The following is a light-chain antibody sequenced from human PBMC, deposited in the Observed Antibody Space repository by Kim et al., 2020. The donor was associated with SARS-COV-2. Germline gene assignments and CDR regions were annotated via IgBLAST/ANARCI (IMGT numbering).Light chain of an antibody. V-gene: IGLV2-14*03. CDR2: DVS. Sequence: GQSIPLSWTGTSRDLGGFNFVARDQQHPGKAPNLVIYDVSVRPSGVSNRFSASKSGNTASLTISGLQAEDESDYYCSSYRSTNTWVFGGGTKVTVL. J-gene: IGLJ3*02. CDR1: SRDLGGFNF. CDR3: SSYRSTNTWV.